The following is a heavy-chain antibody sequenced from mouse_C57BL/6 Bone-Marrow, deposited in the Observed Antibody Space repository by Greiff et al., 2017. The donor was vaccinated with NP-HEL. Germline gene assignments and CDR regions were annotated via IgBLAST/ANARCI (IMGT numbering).Heavy chain of an antibody. V-gene: IGHV14-4*01. CDR3: TIYYDYVFDY. CDR2: IVPENGDT. D-gene: IGHD2-4*01. Sequence: EVQLQQSGAELVRPGASVKLSCTASGFNIKDDYMHWVKQRPEQGLEWIGWIVPENGDTEYASKFQGKATITADTSSNTAYLQLSSLTSEDTAVYYCTIYYDYVFDYWGQGTTLTVSS. J-gene: IGHJ2*01. CDR1: GFNIKDDY.